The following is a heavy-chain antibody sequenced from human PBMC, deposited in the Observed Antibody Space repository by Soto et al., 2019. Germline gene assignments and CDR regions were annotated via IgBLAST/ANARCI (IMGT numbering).Heavy chain of an antibody. V-gene: IGHV3-30*04. D-gene: IGHD3-3*01. CDR3: AREIERLLGY. CDR2: ISYDGRNK. CDR1: GFTFRSYA. J-gene: IGHJ4*02. Sequence: QVQVVESGGGVVQPGRSLRLSCAASGFTFRSYAMHWVRQAPGKGLVWVAVISYDGRNKYYGDSVKGRFTSSRDNSKNTLYLQMNSLRAEDTGVYYCAREIERLLGYWGQGTLVTVSS.